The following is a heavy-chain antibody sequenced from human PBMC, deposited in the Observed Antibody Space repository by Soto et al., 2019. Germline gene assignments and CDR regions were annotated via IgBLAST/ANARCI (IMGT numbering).Heavy chain of an antibody. Sequence: GASVKVSCKVSGYTLTELSMHWVRQAPGKGLEWMGGFDPEDGETIYAQKFQGRVTMTEDTSTYTAYMELSSLRSEDTAVYYCATGSNLEWLSLWAFDYWGQGTLVTVSS. J-gene: IGHJ4*02. CDR2: FDPEDGET. V-gene: IGHV1-24*01. CDR3: ATGSNLEWLSLWAFDY. CDR1: GYTLTELS. D-gene: IGHD3-3*01.